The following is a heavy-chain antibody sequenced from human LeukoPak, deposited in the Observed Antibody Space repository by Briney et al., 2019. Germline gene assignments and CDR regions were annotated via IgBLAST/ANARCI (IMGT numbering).Heavy chain of an antibody. CDR2: IHSSGST. D-gene: IGHD3-10*01. CDR3: ATLYGSGSYYYYGMDV. CDR1: GFTVSSNY. Sequence: PGGSLRLSCAASGFTVSSNYMSWVRQAPGKGLEWVSLIHSSGSTYYADSVKGRFTISRDNSKNTLYLQMNSLRAEDTAVYYCATLYGSGSYYYYGMDVWGQGTTVTVSS. J-gene: IGHJ6*02. V-gene: IGHV3-53*01.